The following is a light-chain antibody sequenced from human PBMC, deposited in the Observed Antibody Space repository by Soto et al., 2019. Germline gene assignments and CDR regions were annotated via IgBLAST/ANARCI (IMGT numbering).Light chain of an antibody. J-gene: IGKJ1*01. CDR2: DAS. V-gene: IGKV3-15*01. Sequence: VVMTQSPATLSVSPGERATLSCRASQSVTTNFAWYQQKPGQAPSLLIYDASTRATGVPARFSGSGSGTEFTLTISSLQSEDFAVYYCQQYNNWPPAFXQGTKVDIK. CDR3: QQYNNWPPA. CDR1: QSVTTN.